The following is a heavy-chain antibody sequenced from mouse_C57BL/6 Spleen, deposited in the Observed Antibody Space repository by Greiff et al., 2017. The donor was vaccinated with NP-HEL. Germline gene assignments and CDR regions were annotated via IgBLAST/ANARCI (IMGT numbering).Heavy chain of an antibody. J-gene: IGHJ3*01. Sequence: QVQLQQSGAELVRPGTSVKVSCKASGYAFTNYLIEWVKQRPGQGLEWIGVINPGSGGTNYNEKFKGKATLTADKSSSTAYMQLSSLTSEDSAVYFCARIGYYGAAYWGQGTLVTVSA. CDR1: GYAFTNYL. D-gene: IGHD1-1*01. V-gene: IGHV1-54*01. CDR3: ARIGYYGAAY. CDR2: INPGSGGT.